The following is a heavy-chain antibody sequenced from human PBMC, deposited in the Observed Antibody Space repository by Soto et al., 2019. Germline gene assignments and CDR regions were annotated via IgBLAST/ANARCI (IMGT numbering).Heavy chain of an antibody. V-gene: IGHV3-30*03. CDR2: ISYDGSNK. CDR1: GFTFSSYG. Sequence: GGSLRLSCAASGFTFSSYGMHWVRQAPGKGLEWVAVISYDGSNKYYADSVKGRFTISRDNSKNTLYLQMNSLRAEDTAVYYCALTIVADYIIDAFDIWGQGTMVTVSS. CDR3: ALTIVADYIIDAFDI. D-gene: IGHD6-25*01. J-gene: IGHJ3*02.